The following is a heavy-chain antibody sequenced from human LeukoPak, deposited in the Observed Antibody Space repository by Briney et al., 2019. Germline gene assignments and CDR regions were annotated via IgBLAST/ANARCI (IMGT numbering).Heavy chain of an antibody. D-gene: IGHD2-2*01. J-gene: IGHJ4*02. CDR2: ISAYNGNT. V-gene: IGHV1-18*01. Sequence: ASVKVSCKASGYTFTSYGISWVRQAPAQGLEWMGWISAYNGNTNYAQKFQGRVTMTRDTSISTAYMELSRLRSDDTAVYYCARDSYPFDIVVVPAAGDYWGQGTLVTVSS. CDR3: ARDSYPFDIVVVPAAGDY. CDR1: GYTFTSYG.